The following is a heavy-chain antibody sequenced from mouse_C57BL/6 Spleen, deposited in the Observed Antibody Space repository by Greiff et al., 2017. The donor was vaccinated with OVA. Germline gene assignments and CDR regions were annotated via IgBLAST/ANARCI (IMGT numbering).Heavy chain of an antibody. V-gene: IGHV5-12*01. CDR2: ISNGGGST. D-gene: IGHD2-5*01. Sequence: EVKLVESGGGLVQPGGSLKLSCAASGFTFSDYYMYWVRQTPEKRLEWVAYISNGGGSTYYPDTVKGRFTISRDNAKNTLYLQMSRLKSEDTAMYYCARAYYSNYEVFAYWGQGTLVTVSA. CDR1: GFTFSDYY. J-gene: IGHJ3*01. CDR3: ARAYYSNYEVFAY.